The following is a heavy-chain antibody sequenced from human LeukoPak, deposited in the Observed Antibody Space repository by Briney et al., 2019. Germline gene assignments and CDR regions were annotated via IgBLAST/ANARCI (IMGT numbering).Heavy chain of an antibody. CDR3: ARDEIVATTKANYYYYMDV. V-gene: IGHV3-30*04. Sequence: GGSLRLSCAASGFTFSSYVMHWVRQAPGKGLEWVAIISYDGSNEYCAYSVKGRFTISRDNSKNTLYLQMNSLRAADTAVYYCARDEIVATTKANYYYYMDVWGKGTTVTISS. D-gene: IGHD5-12*01. CDR2: ISYDGSNE. CDR1: GFTFSSYV. J-gene: IGHJ6*03.